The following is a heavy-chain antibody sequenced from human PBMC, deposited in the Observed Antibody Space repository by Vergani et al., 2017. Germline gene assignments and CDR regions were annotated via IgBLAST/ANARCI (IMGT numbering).Heavy chain of an antibody. V-gene: IGHV3-23*04. CDR1: GFDFSSYI. CDR3: AKDTIAVAGAGGGDY. D-gene: IGHD6-19*01. J-gene: IGHJ4*02. Sequence: QLVESGGGWVQPGGSLRLSCVVSGFDFSSYIMNWVRQAPGKGLEWVSAISGSGGSTYYAGSVKGRFTISRDNSKNTLYLQMNSLRAEDTAVYYCAKDTIAVAGAGGGDYWGQGTLVTVSS. CDR2: ISGSGGST.